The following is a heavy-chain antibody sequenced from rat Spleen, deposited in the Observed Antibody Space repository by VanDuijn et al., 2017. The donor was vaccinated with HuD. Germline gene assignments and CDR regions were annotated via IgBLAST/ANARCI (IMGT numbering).Heavy chain of an antibody. CDR3: ARLGSGSYVMDA. CDR2: INSAGST. D-gene: IGHD4-3*01. CDR1: GYSITSNY. V-gene: IGHV3-3*01. J-gene: IGHJ4*01. Sequence: EVQLQESGPGLVKPSQSLSLTCSVTGYSITSNYWGWIRKFPGNKLEWMGYINSAGSTNYNPSLKSRISITRDTSKNQFFLQVNSVTTEDTATYYCARLGSGSYVMDAWGQGASVTVSS.